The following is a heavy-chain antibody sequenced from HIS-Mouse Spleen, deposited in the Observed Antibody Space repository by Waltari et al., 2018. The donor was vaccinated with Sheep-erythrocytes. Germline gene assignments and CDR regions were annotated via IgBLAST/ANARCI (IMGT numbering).Heavy chain of an antibody. D-gene: IGHD6-6*01. J-gene: IGHJ3*02. CDR2: ISYDGSNK. CDR3: ARGGQYSSPLHAFDI. CDR1: GFSFDDYA. V-gene: IGHV3-30*04. Sequence: VQLVESGGGLVQPGRSLRLSCAASGFSFDDYAMHWVRQAPGKGLEWGAVISYDGSNKYYADSVKGRFTISRDNSKNTLYLQMNSLRAEDTAVYYCARGGQYSSPLHAFDIWGQGTMVTVSS.